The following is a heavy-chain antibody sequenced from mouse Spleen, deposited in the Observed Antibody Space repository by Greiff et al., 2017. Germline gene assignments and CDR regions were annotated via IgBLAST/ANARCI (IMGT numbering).Heavy chain of an antibody. CDR1: GYAFSSYW. Sequence: VKLVESGAELVKPGASVKISCKASGYAFSSYWMNWVKQRPGKGLEWIGQIYPGDGDTNYNGKFKGKATLTADKSSSTAYMQLSSLTSEDSAVYFCARSITTATWFAYWGQGTLVTVSA. CDR2: IYPGDGDT. D-gene: IGHD1-2*01. V-gene: IGHV1-80*01. CDR3: ARSITTATWFAY. J-gene: IGHJ3*01.